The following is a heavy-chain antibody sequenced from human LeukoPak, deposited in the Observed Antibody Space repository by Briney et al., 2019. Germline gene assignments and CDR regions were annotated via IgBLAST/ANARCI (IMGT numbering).Heavy chain of an antibody. CDR2: ISCSSSYI. CDR1: GFIFSSYP. D-gene: IGHD1-26*01. V-gene: IGHV3-21*01. CDR3: ARSSRIVGYSPFDY. Sequence: GGSLRLSCAASGFIFSSYPMNWVRQAPGKGLEWVSTISCSSSYIQYADSVKGRFTISRDDAKNSLYLQMNSLRAEDTAVYYCARSSRIVGYSPFDYWGQGTLVTVSS. J-gene: IGHJ4*02.